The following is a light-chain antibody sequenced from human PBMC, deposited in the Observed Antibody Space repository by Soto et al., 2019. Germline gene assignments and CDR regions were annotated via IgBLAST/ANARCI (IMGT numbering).Light chain of an antibody. CDR2: EVN. J-gene: IGLJ1*01. CDR3: TSHAGTINFPYI. V-gene: IGLV2-8*01. Sequence: QSALTQPPSASGSPGQSVTISCTGTSSDVGAYNHVSWYQHHPGKAPKLLVYEVNKRPSGVPDRFSGSKSGNTASLTVSGLQAEDEADYYCTSHAGTINFPYIFGTGTKVTVL. CDR1: SSDVGAYNH.